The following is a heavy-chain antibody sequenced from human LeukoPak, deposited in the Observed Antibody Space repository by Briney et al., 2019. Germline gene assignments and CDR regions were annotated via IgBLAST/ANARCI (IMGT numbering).Heavy chain of an antibody. Sequence: PGGSLRLSCAASGFTFSSYWMHWVRQAPGKGLVWVSRINSDGSSTSYAASVKGRFTISRDNAKNTLYLQMNSLRAEDAAVYYCARGRRQWLAPNYYYYMDVWGKGTTVTVSS. D-gene: IGHD6-19*01. CDR2: INSDGSST. CDR3: ARGRRQWLAPNYYYYMDV. CDR1: GFTFSSYW. V-gene: IGHV3-74*01. J-gene: IGHJ6*03.